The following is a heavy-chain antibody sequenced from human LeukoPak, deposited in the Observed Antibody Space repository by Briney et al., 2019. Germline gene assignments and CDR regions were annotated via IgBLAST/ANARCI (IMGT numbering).Heavy chain of an antibody. CDR3: ARAGSDYCGGDCPKFDY. Sequence: ASVKVSCKASGYTFTSYYMHWVRQAPGQGLEWMGIINPSGGSTSYAQKFQGRVTMTRDTSTSTVYMELSSLGSEDTAVYYCARAGSDYCGGDCPKFDYWGQGTLVTVSS. CDR1: GYTFTSYY. J-gene: IGHJ4*02. V-gene: IGHV1-46*01. D-gene: IGHD2-21*02. CDR2: INPSGGST.